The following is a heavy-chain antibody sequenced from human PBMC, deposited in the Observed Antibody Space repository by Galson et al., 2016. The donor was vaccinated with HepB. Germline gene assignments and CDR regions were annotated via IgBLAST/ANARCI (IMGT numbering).Heavy chain of an antibody. V-gene: IGHV6-1*01. D-gene: IGHD1-20*01. CDR3: ARDGMTGTTGGMDV. CDR1: GDSVSSNIAA. J-gene: IGHJ6*02. Sequence: CAISGDSVSSNIAAWNWIRQSPSGGLEWLGRTYYRSKWYNDYAVSVKSRITINPDTYKNQFSLQLNPVTPEDTAVYYCARDGMTGTTGGMDVWGQGTTVTVSS. CDR2: TYYRSKWYN.